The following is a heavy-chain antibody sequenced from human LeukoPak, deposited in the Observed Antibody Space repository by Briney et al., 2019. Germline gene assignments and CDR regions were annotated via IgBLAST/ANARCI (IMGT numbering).Heavy chain of an antibody. J-gene: IGHJ4*02. D-gene: IGHD3-3*01. CDR1: GGSFSGYY. CDR2: INHRGST. V-gene: IGHV4-34*01. CDR3: ARGRVYDFWSGYSTPYYCDY. Sequence: SETLSLTCGVSGGSFSGYYWTLIRQPPGKGLEWIGEINHRGSTNYNPSLGSRVTISVDTSKNQFSLKLSSMSAADTAVYYCARGRVYDFWSGYSTPYYCDYWGQGTLVTVSS.